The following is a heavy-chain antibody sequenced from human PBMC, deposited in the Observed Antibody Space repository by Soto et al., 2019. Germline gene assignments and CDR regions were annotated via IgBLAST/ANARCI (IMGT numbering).Heavy chain of an antibody. V-gene: IGHV3-23*01. CDR2: ISSVGGST. CDR3: TKDREFTYYDLCSGYYAFDS. D-gene: IGHD3-3*01. J-gene: IGHJ4*02. Sequence: EVHLLESGGGLVLPGVSLRLSCAGSGFTFSSYAMSWVRQAPGKGLEWVSAISSVGGSTYYADSVKGRFIISRDNSENTLYLQVSSLRDEDTAIYYCTKDREFTYYDLCSGYYAFDSWGQGTLVTVSS. CDR1: GFTFSSYA.